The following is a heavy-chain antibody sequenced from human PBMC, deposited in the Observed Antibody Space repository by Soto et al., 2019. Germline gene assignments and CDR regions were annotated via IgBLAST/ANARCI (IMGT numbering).Heavy chain of an antibody. D-gene: IGHD1-26*01. J-gene: IGHJ4*02. CDR3: ARTTAVPTTLRSRYFFDY. CDR2: VYYSGTN. V-gene: IGHV4-61*01. Sequence: XTLSLPCSVSGGSLSNKTYYWSWIRQPPGKRLEWIGYVYYSGTNNYNPSLKSRVTISVDLYKNQFSLRLISVTTAYTALYYGARTTAVPTTLRSRYFFDYWGQGTLVT. CDR1: GGSLSNKTYY.